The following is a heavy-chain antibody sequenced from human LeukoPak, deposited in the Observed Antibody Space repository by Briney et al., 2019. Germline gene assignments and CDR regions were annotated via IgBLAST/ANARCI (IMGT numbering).Heavy chain of an antibody. CDR3: ATRPLRGYCSGGSCYGLEY. Sequence: ASVKVSCKASGYTFTGYYMHWVRQAPGQGLEWMGWINPNSGGTNYAQKFQGRVTMTEDTSTDTAYMELSSLRSEDTAVYYCATRPLRGYCSGGSCYGLEYWGQGTLVTVSS. CDR1: GYTFTGYY. J-gene: IGHJ4*02. D-gene: IGHD2-15*01. V-gene: IGHV1-2*02. CDR2: INPNSGGT.